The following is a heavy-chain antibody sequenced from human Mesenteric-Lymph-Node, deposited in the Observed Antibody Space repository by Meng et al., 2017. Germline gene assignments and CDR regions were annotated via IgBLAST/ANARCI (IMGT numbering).Heavy chain of an antibody. V-gene: IGHV3-48*03. CDR3: ARVPPPVDTAMVYRGAFDI. D-gene: IGHD5-18*01. CDR2: ISSSGSII. CDR1: GFTFSSYE. J-gene: IGHJ3*02. Sequence: GESLKISCEASGFTFSSYEMNWVRQAPGKGLEWVSDISSSGSIINYADSVKGRFTISRDNAKNSLYLQMNSLRAEDTAVYYCARVPPPVDTAMVYRGAFDIWGQGTMVTVSS.